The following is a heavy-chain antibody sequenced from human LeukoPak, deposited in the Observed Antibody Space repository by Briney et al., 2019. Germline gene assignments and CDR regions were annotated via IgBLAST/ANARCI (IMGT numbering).Heavy chain of an antibody. CDR3: ARDRRDSSSWYLAFDI. D-gene: IGHD6-13*01. Sequence: PSETLSLTCTVSGGSISSGDYYWSWIRQPPGKGLEWNGYIYYSGSTYYNPSLKSRVTISVDTSKNQFSLKLSSVTAADTAVYYCARDRRDSSSWYLAFDIWGQGTMVTVSS. J-gene: IGHJ3*02. CDR2: IYYSGST. CDR1: GGSISSGDYY. V-gene: IGHV4-30-4*01.